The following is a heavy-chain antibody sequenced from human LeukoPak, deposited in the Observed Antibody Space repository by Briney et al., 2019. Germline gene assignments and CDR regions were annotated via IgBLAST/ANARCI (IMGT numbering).Heavy chain of an antibody. J-gene: IGHJ4*02. CDR1: GGSFSGYY. CDR3: ARGDPRGYCSSTSCKPRSFDY. Sequence: PSETLSLTCAVYGGSFSGYYWSWIRQPPGKGLEWIGEINHSGSTNYNPSLKSRVTISVDTSKNQFSLKLSSVTAADTAVYYCARGDPRGYCSSTSCKPRSFDYWGQGTLVTVSS. D-gene: IGHD2-2*01. V-gene: IGHV4-34*01. CDR2: INHSGST.